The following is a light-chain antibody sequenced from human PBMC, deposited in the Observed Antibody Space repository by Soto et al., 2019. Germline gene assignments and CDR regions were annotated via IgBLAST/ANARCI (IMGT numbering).Light chain of an antibody. V-gene: IGKV3-11*01. J-gene: IGKJ4*01. CDR1: QSVSSY. Sequence: EIVLTQSPATLSLSPGERATLSCRASQSVSSYLAWYQQKPGQALRLLMYDASNRATGIPARFSGSGSGTDFTLTISSLEPEDFAVYYCQQRSNWPLTFGGGTKVEIK. CDR2: DAS. CDR3: QQRSNWPLT.